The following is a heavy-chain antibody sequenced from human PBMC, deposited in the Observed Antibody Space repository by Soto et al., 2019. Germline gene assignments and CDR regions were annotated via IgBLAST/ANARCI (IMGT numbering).Heavy chain of an antibody. J-gene: IGHJ3*02. Sequence: SETLSLTCAVYGGSFSGYYWSWIRQPPGKGLEWIGEINHSGSTNYNPSLKSRVTISVDTSKNQFFLKLSSVTAADTAVYYCARFSRRDDAFDIWGQGTMVTVSS. V-gene: IGHV4-34*01. CDR3: ARFSRRDDAFDI. CDR2: INHSGST. CDR1: GGSFSGYY.